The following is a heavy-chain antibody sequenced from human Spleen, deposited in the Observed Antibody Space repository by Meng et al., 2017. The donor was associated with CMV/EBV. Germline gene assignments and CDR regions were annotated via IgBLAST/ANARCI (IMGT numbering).Heavy chain of an antibody. Sequence: ISYIIIWVRQAPGHGLEWMGKISPAIGVRKYAQKFQGRVAMTADKSTSTAYMELSSLTYNDTAVYYCARGADDYDDYGLGSLCFDPWGQGTLVTVSS. J-gene: IGHJ5*02. CDR1: ISYI. CDR2: ISPAIGVR. V-gene: IGHV1-69*02. D-gene: IGHD3-16*01. CDR3: ARGADDYDDYGLGSLCFDP.